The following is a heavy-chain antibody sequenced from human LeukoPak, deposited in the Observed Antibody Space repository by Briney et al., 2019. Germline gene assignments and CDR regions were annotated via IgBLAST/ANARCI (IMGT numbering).Heavy chain of an antibody. CDR3: AKRIIDSGWEDDAFDI. CDR2: ISYDGSNK. D-gene: IGHD6-19*01. CDR1: GFTFSSYG. Sequence: GGPLRLSCAASGFTFSSYGMHWVRQAPGKGLEWVAVISYDGSNKYYADSVKGRFTISRDNSKNTLYLQMNSLRAEDTAVYYCAKRIIDSGWEDDAFDIWGQGTMVTVSS. J-gene: IGHJ3*02. V-gene: IGHV3-30*18.